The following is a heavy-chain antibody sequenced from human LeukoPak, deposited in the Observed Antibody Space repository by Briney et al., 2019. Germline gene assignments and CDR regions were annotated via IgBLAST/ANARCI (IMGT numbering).Heavy chain of an antibody. Sequence: SETLSLTCTVSGGSISSYYWSWIRQPPGKGLEWIGYIYYSGSTNYNPSLKSRVTISVDTSKIQFSLKLSSVTAADTAVYYCARDSSGDPPFDYWGQGTLVTVSS. CDR3: ARDSSGDPPFDY. V-gene: IGHV4-59*12. CDR1: GGSISSYY. J-gene: IGHJ4*02. CDR2: IYYSGST.